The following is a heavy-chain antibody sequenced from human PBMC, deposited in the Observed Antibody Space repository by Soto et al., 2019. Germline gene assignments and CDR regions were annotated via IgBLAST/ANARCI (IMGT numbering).Heavy chain of an antibody. CDR3: ARGPQSEGGGRTPVEVSSDAFDI. CDR1: GGSFSGYY. CDR2: INHSGST. V-gene: IGHV4-34*01. D-gene: IGHD2-15*01. Sequence: SETLSLTCAVYGGSFSGYYWSWIRQPPGKGLEWIGEINHSGSTNYNPSLKSRVTISVDTSKNQFSLKLSSVTAADTAVYYCARGPQSEGGGRTPVEVSSDAFDIWGQGTMVTVSS. J-gene: IGHJ3*02.